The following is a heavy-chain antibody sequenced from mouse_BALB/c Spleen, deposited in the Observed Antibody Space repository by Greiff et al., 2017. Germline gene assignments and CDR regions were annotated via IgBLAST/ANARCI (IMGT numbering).Heavy chain of an antibody. D-gene: IGHD1-1*01. CDR2: IDPANGNT. Sequence: DVQLQESGAELVKPGASVKLSCTASGFNIKDTYMHWVKQRPEQGLEWIGRIDPANGNTKYDPKFQGKATITADTSSNTAYLQLSSLTSEDTAVYYCARSITTVVARGAYWGQGTLVTVSA. CDR1: GFNIKDTY. V-gene: IGHV14-3*02. CDR3: ARSITTVVARGAY. J-gene: IGHJ3*01.